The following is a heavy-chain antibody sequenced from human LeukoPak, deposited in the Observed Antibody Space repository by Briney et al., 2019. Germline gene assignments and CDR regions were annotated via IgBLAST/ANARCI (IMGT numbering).Heavy chain of an antibody. J-gene: IGHJ2*01. D-gene: IGHD2-21*02. CDR3: ARELVSLGTAYFDH. CDR2: ITGSSTWT. Sequence: GGSLRLSCEASGFTFSTYGMTWVRQAPGKGLEWVSGITGSSTWTYYADSVKGRFTISRDNSNNTLHLQMNSLRAEDTAIYYCARELVSLGTAYFDHWGRDKPVTVSS. V-gene: IGHV3-23*01. CDR1: GFTFSTYG.